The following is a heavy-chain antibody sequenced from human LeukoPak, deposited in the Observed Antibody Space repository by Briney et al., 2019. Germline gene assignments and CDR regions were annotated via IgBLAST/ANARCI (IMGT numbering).Heavy chain of an antibody. V-gene: IGHV3-23*01. CDR3: AKDALRSSTSRYYYYMDV. CDR2: ISGSGGST. Sequence: GGSLRLSCAASGFTFTNYAMSWVRQAPGKGLEWVSAISGSGGSTYYADSVKGRFTISRDNSKNTLYLQMNSLRAEDTAVYYCAKDALRSSTSRYYYYMDVWGKGTTVTVSS. D-gene: IGHD2-2*01. J-gene: IGHJ6*03. CDR1: GFTFTNYA.